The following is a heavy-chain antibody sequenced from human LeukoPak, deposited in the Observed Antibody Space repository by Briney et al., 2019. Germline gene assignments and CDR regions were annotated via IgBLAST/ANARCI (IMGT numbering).Heavy chain of an antibody. V-gene: IGHV3-23*01. CDR1: RFISNNYA. J-gene: IGHJ4*02. D-gene: IGHD3-10*01. CDR2: ISGTGATT. Sequence: PGGSLRPSCAPSRFISNNYAMSCVRQAPGKGLEWVSSISGTGATTYCAGSVKGRFASSRDNSKNTLYLEMSSLRAEETVVYFCAKDQRFGDLDDYGGQGTLVTVSS. CDR3: AKDQRFGDLDDY.